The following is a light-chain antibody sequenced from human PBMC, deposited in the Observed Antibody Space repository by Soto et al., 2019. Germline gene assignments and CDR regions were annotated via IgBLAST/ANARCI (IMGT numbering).Light chain of an antibody. Sequence: QSVLTQPPSVSGAPGQWVTISCTGSRSNIGAGYDVHWYQQLPGTAPKLLIYGNSNRPSGVPDRFSGSKSGTSASLAITGLQAEDEADYYCQSYDSSLSGWVFGGGTKLTVL. J-gene: IGLJ3*02. CDR2: GNS. V-gene: IGLV1-40*01. CDR1: RSNIGAGYD. CDR3: QSYDSSLSGWV.